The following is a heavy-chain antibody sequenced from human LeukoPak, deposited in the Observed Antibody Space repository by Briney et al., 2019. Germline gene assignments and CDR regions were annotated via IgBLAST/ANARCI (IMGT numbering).Heavy chain of an antibody. Sequence: GGSLRLSCAASGFTFSSYWMHWVRQAPGKGLVWVSRINSDGSSTSYADSVKGRFTISRDNAKNTLYLQMNSLRAEDTAVYYCATDIRNDNGIDYWGQGTLVTVSS. CDR3: ATDIRNDNGIDY. CDR1: GFTFSSYW. CDR2: INSDGSST. D-gene: IGHD2-8*01. J-gene: IGHJ4*02. V-gene: IGHV3-74*01.